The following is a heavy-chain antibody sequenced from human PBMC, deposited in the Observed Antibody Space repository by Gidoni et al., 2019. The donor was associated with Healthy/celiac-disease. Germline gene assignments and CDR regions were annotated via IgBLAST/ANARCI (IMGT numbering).Heavy chain of an antibody. J-gene: IGHJ4*02. CDR1: GFTFSSYW. Sequence: EVQLVESGGGLVPPGGSLRLSCAASGFTFSSYWMYWVRQAPGKGLVWVSRIKTDGSSTSYADSVQGRFTISRDNAKNTLYLQMNSLRAEDTAVYYCGRGGLTPIDYWGQGTLVTVSS. CDR3: GRGGLTPIDY. CDR2: IKTDGSST. D-gene: IGHD2-8*01. V-gene: IGHV3-74*01.